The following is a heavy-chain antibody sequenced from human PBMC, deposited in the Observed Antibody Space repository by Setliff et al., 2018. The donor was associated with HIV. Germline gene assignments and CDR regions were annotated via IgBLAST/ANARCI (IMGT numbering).Heavy chain of an antibody. Sequence: SETLSLTCAVYGGSFSDHYWTWIRQPPGKGLEWIGEINQSGISNFNPSLKSRVTISVDTSKNQFSLKLSSVTAADTAVYYCARTRRDYDFWSGHEYWGQGTLVTVSS. J-gene: IGHJ4*02. CDR1: GGSFSDHY. D-gene: IGHD3-3*01. CDR3: ARTRRDYDFWSGHEY. V-gene: IGHV4-34*01. CDR2: INQSGIS.